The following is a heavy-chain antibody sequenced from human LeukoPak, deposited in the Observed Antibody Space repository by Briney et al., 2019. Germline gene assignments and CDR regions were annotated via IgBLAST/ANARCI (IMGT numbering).Heavy chain of an antibody. CDR3: ARSPDVVVVVPTGSFDP. J-gene: IGHJ5*02. V-gene: IGHV3-30-3*01. Sequence: GRSLRLSCAASGFTFSSYAMHWVRQAPGKGLEWVAVISYDGSNKYYADSVKGRFTISRDNAKNSLYLQMNSLRAEDTAVYYCARSPDVVVVVPTGSFDPWGQGTLVTVSS. CDR2: ISYDGSNK. CDR1: GFTFSSYA. D-gene: IGHD2-15*01.